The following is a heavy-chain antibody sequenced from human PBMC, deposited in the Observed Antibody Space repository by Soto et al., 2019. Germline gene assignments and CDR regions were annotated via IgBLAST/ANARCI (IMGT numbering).Heavy chain of an antibody. J-gene: IGHJ4*01. CDR3: ARSLSTIGARLDY. V-gene: IGHV1-2*02. CDR1: GYIFTDYY. CDR2: INPNTGGT. D-gene: IGHD6-6*01. Sequence: ASVKVSCKASGYIFTDYYLHWVRQAPGQGLEYMGWINPNTGGTKYSQRFQGRVTMTGGTLLLNWLTSDDTAVYYCARSLSTIGARLDYWGQGTLVTVSS.